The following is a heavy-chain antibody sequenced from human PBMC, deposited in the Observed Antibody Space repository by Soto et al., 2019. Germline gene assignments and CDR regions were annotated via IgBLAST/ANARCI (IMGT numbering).Heavy chain of an antibody. CDR1: GFTFSSYG. CDR2: ISASGGST. D-gene: IGHD3-10*01. V-gene: IGHV3-23*01. CDR3: AKDSVFGSGGKLTY. Sequence: VGSLRLSCAASGFTFSSYGMTWVRQAPGKGLEWVSDISASGGSTYYTDSVKGRFTISRDNSKNTLFLQMNSLRAEDTAVYYCAKDSVFGSGGKLTYWGQGTLVTVSS. J-gene: IGHJ4*02.